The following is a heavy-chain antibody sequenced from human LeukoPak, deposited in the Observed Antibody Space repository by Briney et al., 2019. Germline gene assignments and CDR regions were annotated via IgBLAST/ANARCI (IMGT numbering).Heavy chain of an antibody. Sequence: GGSLRLSCAASGFTFSDYYMSWIRQAPGKGLEWVSYISSSGSTIYYADSVKGRFTISRDNAKNSLYLQMNSLRAEDTAVYYCARVGPWEYQLPGAFDIWGQGTMVTVSS. J-gene: IGHJ3*02. CDR1: GFTFSDYY. CDR2: ISSSGSTI. D-gene: IGHD2-2*01. V-gene: IGHV3-11*01. CDR3: ARVGPWEYQLPGAFDI.